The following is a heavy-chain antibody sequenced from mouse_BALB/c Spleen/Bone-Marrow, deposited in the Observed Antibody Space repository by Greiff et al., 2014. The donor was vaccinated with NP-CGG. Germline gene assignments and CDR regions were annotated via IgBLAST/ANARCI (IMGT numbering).Heavy chain of an antibody. Sequence: VKLQESGPGLVAPSQSLSITCTVSGFSLTNYCVDWVRQPPGKGLEWLGAIWAGGSTNYKSALMSRLSISKDNSKSQVFLKMIIWKTDDTAMYYCARDGATATLAYWGQGTLVTVSA. CDR3: ARDGATATLAY. CDR2: IWAGGST. J-gene: IGHJ3*01. CDR1: GFSLTNYC. D-gene: IGHD1-2*01. V-gene: IGHV2-9*02.